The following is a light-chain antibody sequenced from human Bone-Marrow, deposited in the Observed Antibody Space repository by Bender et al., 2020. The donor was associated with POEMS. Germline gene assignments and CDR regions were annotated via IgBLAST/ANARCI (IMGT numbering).Light chain of an antibody. CDR2: EGS. CDR3: VAWDASLNGWV. J-gene: IGLJ3*02. V-gene: IGLV2-14*01. CDR1: SSDVGGNYF. Sequence: QSALTQPASVSGSPGQSITISCTGTSSDVGGNYFVSWYQHHPGKAPKLLIYEGSKRPSGVASRFSGSKSGTSASLAIAGRQSDDDAVYFYVAWDASLNGWVFGGGTKLTVL.